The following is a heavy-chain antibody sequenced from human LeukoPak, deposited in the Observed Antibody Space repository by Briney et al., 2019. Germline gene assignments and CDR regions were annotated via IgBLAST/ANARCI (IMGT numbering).Heavy chain of an antibody. Sequence: ASVKVSCKASGYTFTGFYMHWVRPAPGQGLEWMGWIYPNTGGTNYAQKLQGRVTMTRDTSITTAYMELSRLTSDDTAVYYCASLGDFFGSGSYAPFDYWGQGSLVTVSS. CDR1: GYTFTGFY. CDR3: ASLGDFFGSGSYAPFDY. CDR2: IYPNTGGT. D-gene: IGHD3-10*01. V-gene: IGHV1-2*02. J-gene: IGHJ4*02.